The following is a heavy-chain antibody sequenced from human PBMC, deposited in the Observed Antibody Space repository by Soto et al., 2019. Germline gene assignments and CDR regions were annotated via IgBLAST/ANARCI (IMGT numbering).Heavy chain of an antibody. J-gene: IGHJ4*02. CDR1: GYTFTTHY. V-gene: IGHV1-46*01. Sequence: ASVKVSCKASGYTFTTHYMHWVRQAPGEGLEWMGIINPSGGRTTYALKFQGRVTMTSDTSTNTVYVELTSLRSEDTAIYFCARAGENYGSGTFSPPLRYYFNSWGQGTLVTVSS. CDR2: INPSGGRT. CDR3: ARAGENYGSGTFSPPLRYYFNS. D-gene: IGHD3-10*01.